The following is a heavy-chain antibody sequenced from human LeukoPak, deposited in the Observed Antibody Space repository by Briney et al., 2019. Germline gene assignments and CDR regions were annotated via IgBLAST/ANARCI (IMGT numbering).Heavy chain of an antibody. CDR3: ARVAYYYYYMDV. V-gene: IGHV4-59*01. CDR2: IYYSGST. J-gene: IGHJ6*03. Sequence: PSETLSLTCTVSGGSISSYYWSWIRQPPGKGLEWIGYIYYSGSTNYNPSLKSRVTISVDTSKNQFSLQLSSVTAADTAVYYCARVAYYYYYMDVWGKGTTVIVSS. CDR1: GGSISSYY.